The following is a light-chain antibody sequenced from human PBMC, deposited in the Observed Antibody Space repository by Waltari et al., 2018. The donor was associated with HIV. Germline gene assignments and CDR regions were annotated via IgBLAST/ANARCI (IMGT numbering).Light chain of an antibody. CDR2: RNN. Sequence: QSVMTQPPSASGTPGQRVTISCSGSSSNIGRNYVNWYQHLPGTTPKLLSYRNNQRPAGVPDRFSGSKSGTSASLAISGRRSEDEADYYCAAWDDSLSGSWVFGGGTQVTVL. CDR1: SSNIGRNY. J-gene: IGLJ3*02. CDR3: AAWDDSLSGSWV. V-gene: IGLV1-47*01.